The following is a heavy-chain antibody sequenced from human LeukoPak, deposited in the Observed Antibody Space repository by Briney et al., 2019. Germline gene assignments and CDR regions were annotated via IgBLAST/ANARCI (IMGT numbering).Heavy chain of an antibody. D-gene: IGHD6-19*01. V-gene: IGHV4-34*01. CDR2: INHSGST. J-gene: IGHJ6*03. Sequence: SETLSLTCAVYGGSFSGYYWSWIRQPPGKGLEWIGEINHSGSTNYNPSLKSRVTISVDTSKNQFSLKLSSVTAADTAVYYCARAGAVAGTREFYYYYYYYMDVWGKGTTVTVSS. CDR3: ARAGAVAGTREFYYYYYYYMDV. CDR1: GGSFSGYY.